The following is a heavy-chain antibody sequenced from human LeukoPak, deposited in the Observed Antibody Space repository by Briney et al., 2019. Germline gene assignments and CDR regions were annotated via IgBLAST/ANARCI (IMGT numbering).Heavy chain of an antibody. Sequence: GGPLGLSGAASGIAFSSYSMTWFRQAPGKGLEWLSSIISSSDYIYYADSVKGRFTISRDNAKNSLYLQMNSLRAEDTAVYYCARASGYCGGGSCYGVYWGQGTLVTVSS. V-gene: IGHV3-21*01. CDR2: IISSSDYI. D-gene: IGHD2-15*01. CDR1: GIAFSSYS. J-gene: IGHJ4*02. CDR3: ARASGYCGGGSCYGVY.